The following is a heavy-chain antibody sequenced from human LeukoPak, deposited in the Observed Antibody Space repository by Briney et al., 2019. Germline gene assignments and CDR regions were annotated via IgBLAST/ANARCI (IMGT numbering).Heavy chain of an antibody. CDR3: ARATYYYDSSGYLYRYFDY. D-gene: IGHD3-22*01. CDR2: IYYSGST. J-gene: IGHJ4*02. CDR1: GGSISSGGYY. V-gene: IGHV4-31*03. Sequence: SETLSLTCTVSGGSISSGGYYWSWIRQHPGTGLEWIGYIYYSGSTYYNPSLKSRVTISVDTSKNQFSLKLSSVTAADTAVYYCARATYYYDSSGYLYRYFDYWGQGTLVTVSS.